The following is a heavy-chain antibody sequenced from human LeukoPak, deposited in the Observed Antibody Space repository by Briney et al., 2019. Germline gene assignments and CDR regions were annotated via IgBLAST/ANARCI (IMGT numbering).Heavy chain of an antibody. CDR2: INHSGST. CDR3: ARGMQLVRHWFDP. J-gene: IGHJ5*02. D-gene: IGHD6-13*01. CDR1: GGSFSGYY. V-gene: IGHV4-34*01. Sequence: KSSETLSLTCAVYGGSFSGYYWSWIRQPPGKGLEWIGEINHSGSTNYNPSLKSRVTISVDTSKNQFSLKLSSVTAADTAVYYCARGMQLVRHWFDPWGQGTLVTVSS.